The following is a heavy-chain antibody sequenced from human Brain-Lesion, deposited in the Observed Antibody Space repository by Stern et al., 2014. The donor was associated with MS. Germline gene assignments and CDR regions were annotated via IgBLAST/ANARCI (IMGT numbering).Heavy chain of an antibody. CDR2: FDPEDGET. Sequence: VQLVQSGAEVKKPGASVKVSCKVSGYTLTELSMHWVRQAPRTGLEWLGGFDPEDGETIYAQKFQGRVTVTEDTSTDTAYMELSSLRSEDTAVYYCATLSPGAGGNYYRHFDYWGQGTLVTVSS. J-gene: IGHJ4*02. CDR3: ATLSPGAGGNYYRHFDY. CDR1: GYTLTELS. D-gene: IGHD1-26*01. V-gene: IGHV1-24*01.